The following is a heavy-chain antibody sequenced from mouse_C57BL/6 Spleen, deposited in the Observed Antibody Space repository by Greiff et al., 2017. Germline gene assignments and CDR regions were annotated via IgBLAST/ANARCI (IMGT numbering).Heavy chain of an antibody. V-gene: IGHV5-4*01. CDR1: GFTFSSYA. Sequence: EVQGVESGGGLVKPGGSLKLSCAASGFTFSSYAMSWVRQTPEKRLEWVATISDGGSYTYYPDNVKGRFTISRDNAKNNLYLQMSHLKSEDTAMYDCARADGYLAWFAYWGQGTLVTVSA. J-gene: IGHJ3*01. D-gene: IGHD2-3*01. CDR3: ARADGYLAWFAY. CDR2: ISDGGSYT.